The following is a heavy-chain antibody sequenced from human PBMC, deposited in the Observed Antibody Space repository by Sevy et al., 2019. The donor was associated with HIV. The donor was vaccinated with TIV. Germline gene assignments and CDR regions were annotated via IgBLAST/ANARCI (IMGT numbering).Heavy chain of an antibody. J-gene: IGHJ4*02. CDR3: AKGRGGGTYYFDY. CDR1: GFSFDEYA. V-gene: IGHV3-9*01. D-gene: IGHD3-16*01. Sequence: GGSLRLSCAASGFSFDEYAMNWVRQGPGKGLEWVSGISWNSGTIDYADSVKGRFTISRDNAKNSLYLQMNRLRAEDTALYYCAKGRGGGTYYFDYWGQGTLVTVSS. CDR2: ISWNSGTI.